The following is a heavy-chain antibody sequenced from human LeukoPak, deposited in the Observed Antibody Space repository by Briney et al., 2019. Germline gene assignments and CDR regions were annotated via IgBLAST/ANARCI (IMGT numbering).Heavy chain of an antibody. D-gene: IGHD6-6*01. CDR2: IKQDGSEK. CDR3: ARLTQLARGRY. CDR1: GFTFSSYG. J-gene: IGHJ4*02. V-gene: IGHV3-7*03. Sequence: EGSLRLSCAASGFTFSSYGMSWVRQAPGKGLEWVANIKQDGSEKYYVDSVKGRFTVSRDNAENSLYLQMSSLRAEDTAVYYCARLTQLARGRYWGQGTLVTVSS.